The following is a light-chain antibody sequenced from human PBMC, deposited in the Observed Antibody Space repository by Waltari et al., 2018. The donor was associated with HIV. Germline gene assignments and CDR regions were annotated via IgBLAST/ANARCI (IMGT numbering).Light chain of an antibody. Sequence: QSALTQPRSVSGSPGQSVTISCSGASSAVGGYNYVSWYKQHPGKAPKVMMYEVNKRPSGVPDLFSGSKSGNTASLTISGLQAEDEADYYCCSYTGTYTFVFGGGTKLTVL. V-gene: IGLV2-11*01. CDR3: CSYTGTYTFV. CDR2: EVN. J-gene: IGLJ2*01. CDR1: SSAVGGYNY.